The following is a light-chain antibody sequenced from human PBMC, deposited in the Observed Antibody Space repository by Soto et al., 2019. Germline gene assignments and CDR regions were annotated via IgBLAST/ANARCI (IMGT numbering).Light chain of an antibody. J-gene: IGKJ1*01. CDR2: GAS. V-gene: IGKV3-20*01. CDR1: QSVRNNF. Sequence: EIVLTQSPGTLSLSPGDRATLSCGASQSVRNNFLAWYQQKPGRAPRLLIYGASTRATGITDRFSGSGSATDFTLTISSLEPEDFAVYYCQQYGSSPETFGQGTKVEIK. CDR3: QQYGSSPET.